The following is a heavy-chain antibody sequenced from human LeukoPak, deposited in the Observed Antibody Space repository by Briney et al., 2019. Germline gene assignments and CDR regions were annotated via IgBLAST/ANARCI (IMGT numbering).Heavy chain of an antibody. J-gene: IGHJ4*02. V-gene: IGHV3-53*01. D-gene: IGHD6-13*01. Sequence: GGPLRLSCAASWFTVSDNHMICAPHAPGKGLEGVGVIYNCGSTYHPDSLKGRFTISQDNSQSTLYLQMNSLRAEDRAVYYCARALSSRGWYYFDYWGQGTLVTVSS. CDR3: ARALSSRGWYYFDY. CDR2: IYNCGST. CDR1: WFTVSDNH.